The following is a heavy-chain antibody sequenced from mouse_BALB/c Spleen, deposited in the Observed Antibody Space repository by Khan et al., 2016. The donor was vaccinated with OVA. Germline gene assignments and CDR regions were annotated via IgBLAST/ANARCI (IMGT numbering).Heavy chain of an antibody. D-gene: IGHD2-4*01. CDR3: TRSYDSYYFDD. V-gene: IGHV1-5*01. Sequence: EVQLQQSGTVLARPGASVKMSCKASGYNFTSYWMHWVKQRPGQGLEWIGAIYPGLSDTRFNQKFKVKAKLTAVTSASHAYMELSSLTNADSAVYYCTRSYDSYYFDDWGQGTTLRVSS. CDR2: IYPGLSDT. CDR1: GYNFTSYW. J-gene: IGHJ2*01.